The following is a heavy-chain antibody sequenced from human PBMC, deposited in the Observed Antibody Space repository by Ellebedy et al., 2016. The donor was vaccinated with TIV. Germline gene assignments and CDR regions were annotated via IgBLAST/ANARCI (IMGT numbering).Heavy chain of an antibody. CDR1: GFTFSSYW. CDR3: ARRYMDV. CDR2: MKQDGSAK. J-gene: IGHJ6*03. V-gene: IGHV3-7*01. Sequence: GESLKISXAASGFTFSSYWMQWVRQAPGKGLEWVANMKQDGSAKYYVDSVKGRFTISRDNAKNSVYLQMNNLRAEDTAVYYCARRYMDVWGRGTTVTVSS.